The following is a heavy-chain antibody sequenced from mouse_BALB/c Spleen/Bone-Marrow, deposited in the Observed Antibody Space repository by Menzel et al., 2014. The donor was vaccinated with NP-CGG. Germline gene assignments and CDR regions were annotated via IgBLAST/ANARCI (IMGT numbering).Heavy chain of an antibody. V-gene: IGHV1-14*01. D-gene: IGHD2-1*01. CDR2: INPYNDGT. J-gene: IGHJ3*01. Sequence: VHVKQSGPELVKPGASVKMSCKASGYTFTSYVMHWVKQKPGQGLEWIGYINPYNDGTKYNEKFKGKATLTSDKSSSTAYMKLSSLTSEDSAVYYCARDYGNLAWFAYWGQGTLVTVSA. CDR1: GYTFTSYV. CDR3: ARDYGNLAWFAY.